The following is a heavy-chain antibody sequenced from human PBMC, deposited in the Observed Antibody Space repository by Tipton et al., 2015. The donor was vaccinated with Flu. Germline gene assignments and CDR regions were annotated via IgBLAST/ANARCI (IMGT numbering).Heavy chain of an antibody. CDR1: GGSISSSSYY. Sequence: TLSLTCTVSGGSISSSSYYWGWIRQPPGEGLEWIGSIYYSGSTYYNPSLKSRVTISVDTSKNQFSLKLSSVTAADTAVYYCASITMIGDAFDIWGQGTMVTVSS. CDR2: IYYSGST. J-gene: IGHJ3*02. D-gene: IGHD3-22*01. CDR3: ASITMIGDAFDI. V-gene: IGHV4-39*07.